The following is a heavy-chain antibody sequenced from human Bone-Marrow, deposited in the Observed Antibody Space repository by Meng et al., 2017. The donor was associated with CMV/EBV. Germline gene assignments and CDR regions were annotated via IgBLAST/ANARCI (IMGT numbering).Heavy chain of an antibody. CDR1: GFTFSNYA. CDR3: VAELQFTYVDD. V-gene: IGHV3-23*01. D-gene: IGHD5-24*01. J-gene: IGHJ4*02. CDR2: ISGGGDST. Sequence: GESLKISCAASGFTFSNYAMSWVRQAPGKGLEWVSAISGGGDSTYYADSVKGRFTISRDNSKNTLYLQMDSLRAEDTAVYYCVAELQFTYVDDWGQGTLVTVSS.